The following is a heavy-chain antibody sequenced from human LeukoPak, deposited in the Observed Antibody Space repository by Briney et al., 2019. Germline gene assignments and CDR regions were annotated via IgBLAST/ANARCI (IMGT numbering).Heavy chain of an antibody. V-gene: IGHV1-69*05. CDR1: GGTFSSYA. J-gene: IGHJ4*02. Sequence: SVKVSCKASGGTFSSYAISWVRQAPGQGLEWMGGINPIFGTANYAQKFQGRVTITTDESTSIAYMELGSLRSEDTAVYYCARGRWLQPWGYFDYWGQGTLVTVSS. D-gene: IGHD5-24*01. CDR2: INPIFGTA. CDR3: ARGRWLQPWGYFDY.